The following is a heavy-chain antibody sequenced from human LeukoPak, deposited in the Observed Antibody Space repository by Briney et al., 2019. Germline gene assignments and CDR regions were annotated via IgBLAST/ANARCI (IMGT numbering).Heavy chain of an antibody. V-gene: IGHV3-53*01. CDR2: IYSGGST. D-gene: IGHD6-6*01. CDR3: ARVAFRSSSYISGIDY. CDR1: GFTVSSNY. Sequence: GGSLRLSCAASGFTVSSNYMRWVRQAPGKGLEWVSVIYSGGSTYYADSVKGRFTISRDNSKNTLYLQMNSLRAEDTAVYYCARVAFRSSSYISGIDYWGQGTLVTVSS. J-gene: IGHJ4*02.